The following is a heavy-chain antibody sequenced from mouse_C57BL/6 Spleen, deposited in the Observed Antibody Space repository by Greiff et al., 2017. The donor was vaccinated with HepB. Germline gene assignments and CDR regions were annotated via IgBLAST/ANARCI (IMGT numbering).Heavy chain of an antibody. D-gene: IGHD4-1*02. Sequence: VQLQQSGAELVKPGASVKLSCKASGYTFTSYWMHWVKQRPGQGLEWIGMIHPNSGSTNYNEKFKSKATLTVDKSSSTAYMQLSSLTSEYSAVYYCARWANLDSYAMDYWGQGTSVTVSS. CDR1: GYTFTSYW. J-gene: IGHJ4*01. V-gene: IGHV1-64*01. CDR3: ARWANLDSYAMDY. CDR2: IHPNSGST.